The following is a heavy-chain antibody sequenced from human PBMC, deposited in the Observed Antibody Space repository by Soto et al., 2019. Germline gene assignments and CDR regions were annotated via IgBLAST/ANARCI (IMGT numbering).Heavy chain of an antibody. V-gene: IGHV1-46*01. CDR2: INPSGGST. D-gene: IGHD6-6*01. Sequence: ASVKVSCKASGYTFTSYYMHWVRQAPGQGLEWMGIINPSGGSTSYAQKFQGRVTMTRDTSTSTVYMELSSLRSEDTAVYYCARDHPVSSAYYYYGMDVWGQGTTVTGSS. CDR3: ARDHPVSSAYYYYGMDV. CDR1: GYTFTSYY. J-gene: IGHJ6*02.